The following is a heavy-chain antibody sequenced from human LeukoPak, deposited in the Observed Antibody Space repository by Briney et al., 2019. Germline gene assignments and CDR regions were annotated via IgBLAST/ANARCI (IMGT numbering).Heavy chain of an antibody. CDR2: ISSGRGYI. CDR3: VMEVGYGGPYDY. Sequence: GGSLRLSCAASGFTFSSYSMNWVRQPPGKGLEWVSSISSGRGYIYYADSVKGRFTISRDNAKNSLYLQMNSLRAEDTAVYYCVMEVGYGGPYDYWGQGTLVTVSS. J-gene: IGHJ4*02. D-gene: IGHD4-23*01. CDR1: GFTFSSYS. V-gene: IGHV3-21*01.